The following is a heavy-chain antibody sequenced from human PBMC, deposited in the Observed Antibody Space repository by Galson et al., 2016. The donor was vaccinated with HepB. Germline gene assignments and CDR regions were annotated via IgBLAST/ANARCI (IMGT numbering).Heavy chain of an antibody. D-gene: IGHD4-23*01. J-gene: IGHJ6*02. Sequence: SLRLSCAASGFTFNTYSINWIRQAPGKGLEWVSSISSSSSYIHYTNSVKGRFTISRDNAKNSVFLQMNSLRAEDTAVYYRARDQDLNSFSRYLALDVWGQGTTVTVSS. V-gene: IGHV3-21*01. CDR1: GFTFNTYS. CDR3: ARDQDLNSFSRYLALDV. CDR2: ISSSSSYI.